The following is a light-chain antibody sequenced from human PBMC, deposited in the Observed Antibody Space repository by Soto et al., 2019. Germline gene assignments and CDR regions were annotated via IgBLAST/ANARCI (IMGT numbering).Light chain of an antibody. CDR1: SSNIGSNS. CDR2: TNN. V-gene: IGLV1-47*02. Sequence: QSVLTQPPSASGTPGQRVTISCSGSSSNIGSNSVYWYQQLPGTAPKLLIYTNNQRPSGVPDRFSGSKSGTSASLAISGLRSEDEADYYCSSYAGFNRYLFGTGTKLTVL. CDR3: SSYAGFNRYL. J-gene: IGLJ1*01.